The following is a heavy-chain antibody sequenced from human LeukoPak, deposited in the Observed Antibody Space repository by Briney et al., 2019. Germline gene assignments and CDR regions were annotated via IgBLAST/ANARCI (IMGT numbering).Heavy chain of an antibody. D-gene: IGHD3-3*01. J-gene: IGHJ2*01. V-gene: IGHV4-61*01. CDR1: GGSVSSGSYY. Sequence: KPSETLSLTCTVSGGSVSSGSYYWSWIRQPPGKGLEWIGYIYYSGNTNYNPSLKSRVTISVDTSKNQFSLKLSSVTAADTAVYYCARVYYDFWSRYWYFDLWGRGTLVTVSS. CDR3: ARVYYDFWSRYWYFDL. CDR2: IYYSGNT.